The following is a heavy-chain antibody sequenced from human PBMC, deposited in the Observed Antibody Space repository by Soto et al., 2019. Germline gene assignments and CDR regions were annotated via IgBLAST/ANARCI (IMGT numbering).Heavy chain of an antibody. J-gene: IGHJ3*02. V-gene: IGHV3-30*18. CDR1: GFTFSSYG. CDR2: ISYDGSNK. Sequence: PGGSLRLSCAASGFTFSSYGMHWVRQAPGKGLEWVAVISYDGSNKYYADSVKGRFTISRDNSKNTLYLQMNSLRAEDTAVYYCANMWGPHVGYLSRDAFDIWGQGTMVTVSS. CDR3: ANMWGPHVGYLSRDAFDI. D-gene: IGHD5-12*01.